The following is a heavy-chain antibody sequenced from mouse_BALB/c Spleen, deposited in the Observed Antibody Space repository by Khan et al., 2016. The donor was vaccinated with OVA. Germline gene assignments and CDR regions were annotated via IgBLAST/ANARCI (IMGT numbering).Heavy chain of an antibody. CDR2: ISSGGHYT. D-gene: IGHD2-2*01. CDR3: ARSLVDYYAMDY. CDR1: GFTFSSYA. Sequence: EVELVESGGGVVKPGGSLKLSCSASGFTFSSYAMSWVRQTPEKRLEWVATISSGGHYTFYPDSVKGRFTISRDNDKNTLYLQRSSLRSEDTAMYYCARSLVDYYAMDYWGQGTSVTVSS. V-gene: IGHV5-9-3*01. J-gene: IGHJ4*01.